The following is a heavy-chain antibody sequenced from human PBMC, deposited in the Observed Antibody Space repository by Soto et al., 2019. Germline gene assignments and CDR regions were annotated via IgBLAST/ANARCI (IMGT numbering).Heavy chain of an antibody. V-gene: IGHV4-30-2*01. CDR2: IYHSGST. J-gene: IGHJ5*02. D-gene: IGHD3-22*01. CDR3: AGLQYYYDSSGYYGGHWFDP. CDR1: GCSISSGGYS. Sequence: SETLSPTCAVFGCSISSGGYSRGWIRPPPGKGLEWIGYIYHSGSTYYNPSLKSRVTISVDRSKNQFSLKLSSVTAADTAVYYCAGLQYYYDSSGYYGGHWFDPWGQGTLVTVSS.